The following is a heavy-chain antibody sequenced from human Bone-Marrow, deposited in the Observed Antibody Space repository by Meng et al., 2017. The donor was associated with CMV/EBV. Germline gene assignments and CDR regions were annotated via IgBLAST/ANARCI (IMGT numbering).Heavy chain of an antibody. D-gene: IGHD3-16*01. Sequence: QITLKESGPTLVKPTQTLQLTCTFSGFSLSTSGVGVGWIRQPPGKALEWLALIYWNDDKRYSPSLRSRLTITKDTSKNQVVLTMTNMDPVDTATYYCAHRGGEIYFDFWGQGTLVTVSS. CDR1: GFSLSTSGVG. CDR2: IYWNDDK. J-gene: IGHJ4*02. CDR3: AHRGGEIYFDF. V-gene: IGHV2-5*01.